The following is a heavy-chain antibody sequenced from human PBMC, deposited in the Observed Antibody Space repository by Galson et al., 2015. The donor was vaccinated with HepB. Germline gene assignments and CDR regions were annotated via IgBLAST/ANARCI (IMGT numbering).Heavy chain of an antibody. CDR2: ISYDGSNK. CDR1: GFTFSSYG. Sequence: SLRLSCAASGFTFSSYGMHWVRRAPGKGLEWVAVISYDGSNKYYGDSVKGRFTISRDTSKNTLYLQMNSLRAEDTAIYYCAKGFHSYASDYYYYHGMDVWGQGTTVTVSS. J-gene: IGHJ6*02. CDR3: AKGFHSYASDYYYYHGMDV. V-gene: IGHV3-30*18. D-gene: IGHD2-2*01.